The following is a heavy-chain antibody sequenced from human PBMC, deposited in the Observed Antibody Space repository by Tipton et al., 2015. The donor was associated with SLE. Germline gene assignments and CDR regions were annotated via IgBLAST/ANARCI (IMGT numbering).Heavy chain of an antibody. V-gene: IGHV3-7*03. Sequence: SLRLSCVGSGFNFTKYRMSWIRQAPGKGLQWVAHIKEDGVEQFYADSVKGRLTISRDNAKSSLFLQLNSLRVEDTALYYCAKDLRKQWIVPYFDSCRLGTRVTVSS. CDR2: IKEDGVEQ. CDR3: AKDLRKQWIVPYFDS. J-gene: IGHJ4*02. D-gene: IGHD2-2*03. CDR1: GFNFTKYR.